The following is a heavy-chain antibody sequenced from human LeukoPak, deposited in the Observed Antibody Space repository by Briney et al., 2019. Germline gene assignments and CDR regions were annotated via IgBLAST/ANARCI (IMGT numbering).Heavy chain of an antibody. CDR2: ISYDGSNK. CDR3: ARDMKQNPN. Sequence: GGSRRLSCAASGFTFSSYAMHWVRQAPGKGLEWVAVISYDGSNKYYADSVKGRFTISRDNSKNTLYLQMNSLRAEDTAVYYCARDMKQNPNWGQGTLVTVSS. CDR1: GFTFSSYA. V-gene: IGHV3-30-3*01. J-gene: IGHJ4*02. D-gene: IGHD1-14*01.